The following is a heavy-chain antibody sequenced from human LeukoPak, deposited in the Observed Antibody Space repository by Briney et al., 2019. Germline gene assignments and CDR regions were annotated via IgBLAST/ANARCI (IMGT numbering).Heavy chain of an antibody. J-gene: IGHJ4*02. D-gene: IGHD6-13*01. Sequence: AETLSLTCAVYGGSFSGYYWSWIRQPPGKGLEWIGEINHSGSTNHNPPLRSRVTISVDTSKNQFSLKLSSVTAADTAVYYCASERPAGAGSRGVGYWGQGTLVTVSS. CDR3: ASERPAGAGSRGVGY. CDR2: INHSGST. CDR1: GGSFSGYY. V-gene: IGHV4-34*01.